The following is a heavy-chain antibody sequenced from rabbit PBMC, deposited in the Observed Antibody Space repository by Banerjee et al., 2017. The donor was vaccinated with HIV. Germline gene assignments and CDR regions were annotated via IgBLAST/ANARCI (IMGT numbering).Heavy chain of an antibody. D-gene: IGHD8-1*01. CDR2: IDPVFGST. CDR1: GFSLSSYA. V-gene: IGHV1S47*01. J-gene: IGHJ4*01. CDR3: ARDYAGSGDYWGYYFHL. Sequence: QEQLVESGGGLVQPGGSLKLSCKASGFSLSSYAMNWVRQAPGKGLEWIGYIDPVFGSTYYASWVNGRFTISSHNAQNTLYLQLTSLTAADTATYFCARDYAGSGDYWGYYFHLWGQGTLVTVS.